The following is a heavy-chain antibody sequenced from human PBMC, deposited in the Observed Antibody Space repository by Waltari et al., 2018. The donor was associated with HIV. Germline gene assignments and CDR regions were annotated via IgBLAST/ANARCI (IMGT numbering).Heavy chain of an antibody. CDR3: AKDYFVVVTAAGPFDP. J-gene: IGHJ5*02. CDR1: GFSSRSYG. D-gene: IGHD2-21*02. CDR2: ISYDGSNK. V-gene: IGHV3-30*18. Sequence: QVKLVESGGGVVQPGRSLSLSCAASGFSSRSYGMHWVRQATGKGLEWVAVISYDGSNKYYADSVKGRFTISRDNSKNTLYLQMNSLRAEDTAVYYCAKDYFVVVTAAGPFDPWGQGTLVTVSS.